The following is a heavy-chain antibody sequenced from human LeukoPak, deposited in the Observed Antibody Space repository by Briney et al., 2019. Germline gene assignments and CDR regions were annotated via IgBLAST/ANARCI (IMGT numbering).Heavy chain of an antibody. J-gene: IGHJ4*02. Sequence: GGSLRLSCAASGFTFSSYAMHWVRQAPGKGLEWVAVVSFDGSNKYYADSVKGRFTISRDSSKNTLYLQMDSLRAEDTAVYYCAKSSMYYDILTGYDYWGQGTLVTVSS. CDR3: AKSSMYYDILTGYDY. CDR1: GFTFSSYA. V-gene: IGHV3-30-3*01. D-gene: IGHD3-9*01. CDR2: VSFDGSNK.